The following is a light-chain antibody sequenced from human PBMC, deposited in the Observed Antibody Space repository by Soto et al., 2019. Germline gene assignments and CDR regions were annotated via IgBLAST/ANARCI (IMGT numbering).Light chain of an antibody. CDR1: TSDIGTYNY. J-gene: IGLJ2*01. CDR2: EVS. V-gene: IGLV2-14*01. CDR3: SSYTAYSRVV. Sequence: QSALTQPASVSGSPGQSITISCTGTTSDIGTYNYVSWYQQHAGNAPKLIIYEVSHRPSGVSTRFSGSKSGNTASLTISDLQTEDEADYYCSSYTAYSRVVFGGGTKLTVL.